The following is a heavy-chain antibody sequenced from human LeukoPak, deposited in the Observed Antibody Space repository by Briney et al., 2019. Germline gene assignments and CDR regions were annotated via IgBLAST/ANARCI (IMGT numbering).Heavy chain of an antibody. Sequence: SETLSLTCTVSGVSISSDYWSCIRLPPGKGLEWIGYIYYSGSSNYNPSLKSRVTMSVDTSKNQFYLKLTSATAADTAVYYCARRLRQNLFDPWGQGTLVTVSS. CDR3: ARRLRQNLFDP. D-gene: IGHD4-17*01. CDR2: IYYSGSS. CDR1: GVSISSDY. V-gene: IGHV4-59*08. J-gene: IGHJ5*02.